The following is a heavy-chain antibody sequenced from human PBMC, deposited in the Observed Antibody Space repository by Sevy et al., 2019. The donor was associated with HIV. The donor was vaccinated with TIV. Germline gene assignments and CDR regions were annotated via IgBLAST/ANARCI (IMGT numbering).Heavy chain of an antibody. Sequence: GGSLRLSCAASEFTFSDYYMSWIRQAPGKGLEWVSYISSSGSTIYYADSVKGRFTISRDNAKNSLYLQMNSLRAEDTAVYYCARYVGGSYLEPGAFDIWGQGTMVTVSS. CDR1: EFTFSDYY. CDR2: ISSSGSTI. J-gene: IGHJ3*02. D-gene: IGHD1-26*01. V-gene: IGHV3-11*01. CDR3: ARYVGGSYLEPGAFDI.